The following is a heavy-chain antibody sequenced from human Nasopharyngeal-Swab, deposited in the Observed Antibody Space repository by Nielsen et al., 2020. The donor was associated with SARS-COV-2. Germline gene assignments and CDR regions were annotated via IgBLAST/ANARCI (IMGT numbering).Heavy chain of an antibody. D-gene: IGHD3-10*01. CDR3: AKDHYYGSGSPHY. CDR1: GFTFSSYA. Sequence: GGSLRLSCAASGFTFSSYAMHWVRQAPGKGLEWVAVISYDGSNKYYADSVKGRFTISRDNSKNTLYLQMNSLRAEDTAVYYCAKDHYYGSGSPHYWGQGTLVTVSS. J-gene: IGHJ4*02. CDR2: ISYDGSNK. V-gene: IGHV3-30-3*01.